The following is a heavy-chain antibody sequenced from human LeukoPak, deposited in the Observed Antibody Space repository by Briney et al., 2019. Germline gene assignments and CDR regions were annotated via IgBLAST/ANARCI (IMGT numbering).Heavy chain of an antibody. J-gene: IGHJ6*03. CDR1: GVSISDSSYY. CDR3: AREAAGCGGNCHLIGYYSMDV. CDR2: TYVTGAT. D-gene: IGHD4-23*01. V-gene: IGHV4-61*02. Sequence: SETLSLTCTVSGVSISDSSYYWSWLRQSAGKGLEWIGRTYVTGATNYNPSLESRVTLSMDTSKKQVSLQLTSVTAADTAVYYCAREAAGCGGNCHLIGYYSMDVWGKGTTVIVSS.